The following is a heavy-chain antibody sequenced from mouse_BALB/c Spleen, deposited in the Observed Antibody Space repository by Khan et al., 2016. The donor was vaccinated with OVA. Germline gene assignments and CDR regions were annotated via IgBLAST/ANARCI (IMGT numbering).Heavy chain of an antibody. D-gene: IGHD3-2*02. CDR1: GYTFTSYY. CDR3: TMRGTAHGTFCFAY. J-gene: IGHJ3*01. CDR2: INSSNGGT. V-gene: IGHV1S81*02. Sequence: QVQLQQSGAELVKPGASVKLSCKASGYTFTSYYMYWLKQRPGQGLEWIGEINSSNGGTNFNEKFKSKATLTVDKSSSTAYMQLSSLTSEDSAVYSCTMRGTAHGTFCFAYWGQVTLVTVSA.